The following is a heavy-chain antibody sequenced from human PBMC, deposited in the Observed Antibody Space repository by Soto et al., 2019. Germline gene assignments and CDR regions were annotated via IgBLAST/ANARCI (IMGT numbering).Heavy chain of an antibody. Sequence: GGSLRLSCAASGFTFSSYAMHWVRQAPGKGLEWVAVISYDGSNKYYADSVKGRSTISRDNSKNTLYLQMNSLRAEDTAAYYCARDRDSYGPYYFDYWGQGALVTVSS. CDR3: ARDRDSYGPYYFDY. CDR2: ISYDGSNK. J-gene: IGHJ4*02. D-gene: IGHD5-18*01. CDR1: GFTFSSYA. V-gene: IGHV3-30-3*01.